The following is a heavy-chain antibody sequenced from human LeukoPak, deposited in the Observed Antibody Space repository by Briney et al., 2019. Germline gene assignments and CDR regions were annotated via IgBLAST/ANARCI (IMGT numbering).Heavy chain of an antibody. CDR1: GGTFSSYA. Sequence: ASVKVSCKASGGTFSSYAISWVRQAPGQGLEWMGRIIPILGIANYAQKFQGRVTITADKSTSTAYMELSSLRSEDTAVYYCTRDKYAGGSYEGDYWGQGTRVTVSS. D-gene: IGHD6-19*01. CDR3: TRDKYAGGSYEGDY. CDR2: IIPILGIA. V-gene: IGHV1-69*04. J-gene: IGHJ4*02.